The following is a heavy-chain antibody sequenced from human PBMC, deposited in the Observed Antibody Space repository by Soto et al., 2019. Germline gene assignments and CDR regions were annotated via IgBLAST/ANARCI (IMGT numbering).Heavy chain of an antibody. CDR2: ISASGVTS. CDR3: AKRPRALLTFDY. J-gene: IGHJ4*02. D-gene: IGHD1-26*01. CDR1: GSIFSNYV. V-gene: IGHV3-23*04. Sequence: EVQLVDSGGGLVQPGGPLRLSCAAPGSIFSNYVLGWFRQAPGKGLEWVSSISASGVTSYYADSVKGRFTISRDNSKNTLYLQMNSLRAEDTAIYYCAKRPRALLTFDYWGQGTLVTVSS.